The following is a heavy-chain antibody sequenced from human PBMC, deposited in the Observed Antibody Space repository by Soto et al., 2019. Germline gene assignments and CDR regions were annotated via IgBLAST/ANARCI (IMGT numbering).Heavy chain of an antibody. CDR1: GFTFSIYG. CDR3: ATARYYYDSSGYLADY. V-gene: IGHV3-30*03. Sequence: SLRLSCAASGFTFSIYGMHWVRQAPGNGLEWVAVISYDGSNKYYADSVKGRFTISRDNSKNTLYLQMNSLRAEDTAVYYCATARYYYDSSGYLADYWGQGTLVTVSS. CDR2: ISYDGSNK. J-gene: IGHJ4*02. D-gene: IGHD3-22*01.